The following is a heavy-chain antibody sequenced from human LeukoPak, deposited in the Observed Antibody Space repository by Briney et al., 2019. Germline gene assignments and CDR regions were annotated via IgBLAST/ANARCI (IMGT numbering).Heavy chain of an antibody. CDR1: GGTFSSYA. CDR2: IIPILGIA. D-gene: IGHD3-22*01. J-gene: IGHJ4*02. V-gene: IGHV1-69*04. CDR3: ASVKGHYYDSSGYWGAHFDY. Sequence: GASVKVSCKASGGTFSSYAISWVRQAPGQGLEWMGRIIPILGIANYAQKFQGRVTITADKSTSTAYMALSSLRSEDTAVYYCASVKGHYYDSSGYWGAHFDYWGQGTLVTVSS.